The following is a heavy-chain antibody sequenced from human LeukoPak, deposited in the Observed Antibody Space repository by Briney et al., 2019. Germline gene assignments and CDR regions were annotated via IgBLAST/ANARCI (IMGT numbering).Heavy chain of an antibody. J-gene: IGHJ4*02. CDR3: VRNLAVAGTCFDS. CDR2: IKQDGSDR. D-gene: IGHD6-19*01. CDR1: GFTFSSYS. Sequence: GGSLRLSCAASGFTFSSYSMNWVRQAPGKGLEWVANIKQDGSDRNYVTSVRGRFTISRDNAESSLYLQMNSLRAEDTAVYYCVRNLAVAGTCFDSWGQGTLVTVSS. V-gene: IGHV3-7*03.